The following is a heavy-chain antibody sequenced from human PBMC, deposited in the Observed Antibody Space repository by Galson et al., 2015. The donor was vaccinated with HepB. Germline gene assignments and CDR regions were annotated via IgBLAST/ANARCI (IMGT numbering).Heavy chain of an antibody. CDR3: ARACTNGVCYDPNDAFDI. CDR2: IIPIFGTA. V-gene: IGHV1-69*13. J-gene: IGHJ3*02. Sequence: SVKVSCKASGGTFSSYAISWVRQAPGQGLEWMGGIIPIFGTANCAQKFQGRVTITADESTSTAYIELSSLRSEDTAVYYCARACTNGVCYDPNDAFDIWGQGTIVTVSS. D-gene: IGHD2-8*01. CDR1: GGTFSSYA.